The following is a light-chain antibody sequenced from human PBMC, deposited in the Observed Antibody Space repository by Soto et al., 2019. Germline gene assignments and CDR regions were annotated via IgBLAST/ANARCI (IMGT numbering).Light chain of an antibody. CDR3: QQYGSSPLT. Sequence: EVELTQSPGTLSLSPGERATLSCRASQSFSSNYLAWYQQKPGQAPRLLIYDASSRATGISDRFSGSWSGTDFTLTISRLEPEEYAVYYCQQYGSSPLTFGGGTKVDIK. V-gene: IGKV3-20*01. J-gene: IGKJ4*01. CDR1: QSFSSNY. CDR2: DAS.